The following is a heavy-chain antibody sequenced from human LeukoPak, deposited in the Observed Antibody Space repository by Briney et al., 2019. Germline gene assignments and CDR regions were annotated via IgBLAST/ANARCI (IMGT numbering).Heavy chain of an antibody. J-gene: IGHJ4*02. CDR3: ARRRVDCSGGSCYNYFDY. D-gene: IGHD2-15*01. Sequence: ASVKVSCKASGYTFTSYDINWVRQATGQGLEWMGWMNPNSGNTGYAQKFQGRVTITRNTSISTAYMELSSLRSEDTAVYYCARRRVDCSGGSCYNYFDYWGQGTLVTVSS. CDR2: MNPNSGNT. V-gene: IGHV1-8*03. CDR1: GYTFTSYD.